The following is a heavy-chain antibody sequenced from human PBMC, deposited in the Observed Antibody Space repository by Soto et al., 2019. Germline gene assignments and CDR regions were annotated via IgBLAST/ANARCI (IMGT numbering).Heavy chain of an antibody. CDR3: ARVVFRWFGESNFDY. D-gene: IGHD3-10*01. V-gene: IGHV1-18*01. CDR1: GYTFTSYG. J-gene: IGHJ4*02. CDR2: ISAYNGNT. Sequence: GASVKVSCKASGYTFTSYGISWVRQAPGQGLEWMGWISAYNGNTNYAQKLQGRVTMTTDTSTSTAYMELRSLRSDDTAVYYCARVVFRWFGESNFDYWGQGTLVTVS.